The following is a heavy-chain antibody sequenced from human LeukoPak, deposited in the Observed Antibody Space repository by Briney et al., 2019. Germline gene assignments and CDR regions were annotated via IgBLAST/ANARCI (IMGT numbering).Heavy chain of an antibody. Sequence: GGTLRLSCAASGFTFSSYGMSWVRQAPGKGLEWVSSISRSGGSTHYADSVKGRFTISRDNSKNMLSLQMNSLRAEDTAVYYCAKGMGYASGSSYSYYYYMDVWGKGTTVTISS. CDR1: GFTFSSYG. CDR2: ISRSGGST. J-gene: IGHJ6*03. CDR3: AKGMGYASGSSYSYYYYMDV. V-gene: IGHV3-23*01. D-gene: IGHD3-10*01.